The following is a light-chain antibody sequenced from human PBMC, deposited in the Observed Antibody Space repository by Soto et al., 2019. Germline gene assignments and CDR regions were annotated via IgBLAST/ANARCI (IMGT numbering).Light chain of an antibody. CDR2: EVS. CDR1: SSDVGGYKY. J-gene: IGLJ2*01. V-gene: IGLV2-14*01. Sequence: QSALTQPASVSGSPGQSITISCTGTSSDVGGYKYVSWYQQHPGKAPKLMIYEVSNRPSGVSNRFSGSKSGNTASLTISGLQAEDEAEYYCSSYTSSSTSTLVGFGGGTKVTVL. CDR3: SSYTSSSTSTLVG.